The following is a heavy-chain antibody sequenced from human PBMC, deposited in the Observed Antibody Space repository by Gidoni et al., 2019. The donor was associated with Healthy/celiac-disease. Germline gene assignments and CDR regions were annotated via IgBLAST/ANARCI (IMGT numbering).Heavy chain of an antibody. CDR1: GFTFSSYA. J-gene: IGHJ3*02. V-gene: IGHV3-23*01. CDR3: AAIVVVPAAIDDAFDI. Sequence: EVQLLESGGGLVQPGGSLRLSCAASGFTFSSYAMSWVRQAPGKVLEWVSAISGSGGSTYYADSVKGRFTISRDNSKNTLYLQMNSLRAEDTAVYYCAAIVVVPAAIDDAFDIWGQGTMVTVSS. CDR2: ISGSGGST. D-gene: IGHD2-2*01.